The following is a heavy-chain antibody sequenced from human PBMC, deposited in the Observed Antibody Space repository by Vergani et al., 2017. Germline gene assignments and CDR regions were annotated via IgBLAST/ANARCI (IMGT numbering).Heavy chain of an antibody. Sequence: QVQLQESGPGLVKPSETLSLTCTVSGGSVSSGSYYWSWIRQPAGKGLEWIGYIYYSGSTNYNPSLKSRVTISVDTSKNQFSLKLSSVTAADTAVYYCARIYDYGDYGQFDPWGQGTLVTVSS. D-gene: IGHD4-17*01. J-gene: IGHJ5*02. CDR1: GGSVSSGSYY. V-gene: IGHV4-61*10. CDR2: IYYSGST. CDR3: ARIYDYGDYGQFDP.